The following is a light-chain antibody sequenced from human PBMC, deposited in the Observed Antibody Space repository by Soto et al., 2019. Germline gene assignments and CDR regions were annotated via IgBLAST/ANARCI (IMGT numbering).Light chain of an antibody. CDR1: QSVSNTY. J-gene: IGKJ1*01. Sequence: EIVLTQSPGTLSLSPGERATLSCRASQSVSNTYLAWYQQKPGQAPRLLIFAASSRANGIPDRFSGSGSGTDFTLTISRLEPEDFAVYYCHQYDSWTFGQGTKVDIK. CDR3: HQYDSWT. CDR2: AAS. V-gene: IGKV3-20*01.